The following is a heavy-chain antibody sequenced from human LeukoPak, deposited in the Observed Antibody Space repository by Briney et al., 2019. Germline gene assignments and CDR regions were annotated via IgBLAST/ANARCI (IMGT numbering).Heavy chain of an antibody. CDR1: DGFITNYY. CDR2: VHYSGTT. CDR3: ARGGHGSGRLFDY. Sequence: SDTLSLTCTVSDGFITNYYWSWVRQPPGKGLEFIGYVHYSGTTNYNPSLRSRVTISIDTSKNQFSLKLSSVTAADTAVYYCARGGHGSGRLFDYWGQGTLVTVSS. J-gene: IGHJ4*02. V-gene: IGHV4-59*08. D-gene: IGHD3-10*01.